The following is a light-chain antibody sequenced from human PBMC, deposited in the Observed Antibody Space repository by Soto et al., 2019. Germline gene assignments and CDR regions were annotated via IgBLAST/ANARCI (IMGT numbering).Light chain of an antibody. CDR2: SNT. V-gene: IGLV1-44*01. J-gene: IGLJ2*01. CDR1: SSNIGRNT. CDR3: SSWDDSLNGLVV. Sequence: QAVVTQPPSASGTPGQSVTISCSGSSSNIGRNTVQWYRQLPGTAPKLLIYSNTQRPSWVPDRFSGSKSGTSASLAISGLQSEDEADYYCSSWDDSLNGLVVFGGGTKLTVL.